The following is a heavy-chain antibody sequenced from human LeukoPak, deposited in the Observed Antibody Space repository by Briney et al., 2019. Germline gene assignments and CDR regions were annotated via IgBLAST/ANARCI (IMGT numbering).Heavy chain of an antibody. CDR1: GFTFSSYA. V-gene: IGHV3-30-3*01. CDR3: ARNRYSSGWYFSY. Sequence: GGSLRLSCAASGFTFSSYAMPWVRQAPGKGLEWVAVISYDGSNKYYADSVKGRFTISRDNSKNTLYLQMNSLRAEDTAVYYCARNRYSSGWYFSYWGQGTLVTVSS. D-gene: IGHD6-19*01. J-gene: IGHJ4*02. CDR2: ISYDGSNK.